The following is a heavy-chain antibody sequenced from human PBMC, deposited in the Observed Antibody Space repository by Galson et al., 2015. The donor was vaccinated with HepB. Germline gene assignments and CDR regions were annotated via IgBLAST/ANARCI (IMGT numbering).Heavy chain of an antibody. Sequence: SLRLSCAASGFTFSSYSMNWVRQAPGKGLEWVSYISSSSSTIYYADSVKGRFTISRDNAKNSLYLQMNSLRAEDTAVYYCARDRRWHNYYGMDVWGQGTTVTVSS. CDR1: GFTFSSYS. D-gene: IGHD2-15*01. J-gene: IGHJ6*02. CDR3: ARDRRWHNYYGMDV. CDR2: ISSSSSTI. V-gene: IGHV3-48*04.